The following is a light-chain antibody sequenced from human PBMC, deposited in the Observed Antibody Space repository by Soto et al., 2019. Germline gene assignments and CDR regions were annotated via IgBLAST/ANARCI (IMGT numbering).Light chain of an antibody. CDR2: GNT. Sequence: QSVLTQPPSVSGAPGQRVTISCTGSSSNIGAGYDVHWYQQLPGRDPPLLIYGNTNRPSRVPDRFSGSKSGTSASLAINGLQAEDEADYYCLSFDSSLSVVFGGGTKLTVL. V-gene: IGLV1-40*01. CDR1: SSNIGAGYD. CDR3: LSFDSSLSVV. J-gene: IGLJ2*01.